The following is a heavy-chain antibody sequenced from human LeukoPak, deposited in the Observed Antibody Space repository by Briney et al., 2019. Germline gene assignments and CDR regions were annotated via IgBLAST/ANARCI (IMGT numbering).Heavy chain of an antibody. CDR1: GFSFSSYS. CDR2: IGSSSSTI. CDR3: ARLFYGDYEYFQH. D-gene: IGHD4-17*01. Sequence: GGSLRLSCAASGFSFSSYSMNWVRQAPGKGLEWVSYIGSSSSTIYYADSVKGRFTISRDNAKNSLYLQMNSLRAEDTAVYYCARLFYGDYEYFQHWGQGTLVTVSS. V-gene: IGHV3-48*04. J-gene: IGHJ1*01.